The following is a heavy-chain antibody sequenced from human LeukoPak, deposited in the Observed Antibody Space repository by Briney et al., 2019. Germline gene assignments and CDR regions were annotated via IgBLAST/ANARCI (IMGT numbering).Heavy chain of an antibody. D-gene: IGHD1-26*01. CDR3: ARESSWAPDY. CDR1: GFTFSTYT. V-gene: IGHV3-74*01. Sequence: GGSLRLSCAASGFTFSTYTMHWVRQAPGKGLVWVSNINGDGSRTTYADAVKGRFTISRDNAKNTLFLQMNSLRAEDTAVYYCARESSWAPDYWGQGTLVTVSS. J-gene: IGHJ4*02. CDR2: INGDGSRT.